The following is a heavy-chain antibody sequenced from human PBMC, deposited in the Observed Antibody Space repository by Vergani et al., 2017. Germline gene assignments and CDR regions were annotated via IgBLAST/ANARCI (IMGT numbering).Heavy chain of an antibody. CDR2: ISGSGGST. CDR1: GFTFSSYA. J-gene: IGHJ2*01. CDR3: AKSGRMGLRYFDL. V-gene: IGHV3-23*01. D-gene: IGHD1-1*01. Sequence: EVQLLESGGGLVQPGGSLRLSCAASGFTFSSYAMSWVRQAPGKGLEWVSAISGSGGSTSYADSVTGLFTISIDTSKNTLYLQMNSLRAEDTAVYYCAKSGRMGLRYFDLWGRGTLVTVSS.